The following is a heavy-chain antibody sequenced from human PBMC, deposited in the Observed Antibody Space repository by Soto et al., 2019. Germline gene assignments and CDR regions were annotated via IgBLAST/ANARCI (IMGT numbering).Heavy chain of an antibody. V-gene: IGHV4-39*01. CDR1: GGSISSSSYY. CDR3: ARSSLLHRIVGATSLLDS. D-gene: IGHD1-26*01. Sequence: PSETLSLTCTVSGGSISSSSYYWGWIRQPPGKGLEWIGSIYYSGSTYYNPSLKSRVTISVDMSKNQFSLKLSSVTAADTAVYYCARSSLLHRIVGATSLLDSWGQRTLDTVSS. CDR2: IYYSGST. J-gene: IGHJ5*01.